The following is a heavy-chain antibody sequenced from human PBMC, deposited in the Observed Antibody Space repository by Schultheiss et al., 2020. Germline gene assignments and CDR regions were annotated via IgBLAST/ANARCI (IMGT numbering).Heavy chain of an antibody. CDR1: GFIFRDYY. J-gene: IGHJ6*02. V-gene: IGHV3-11*04. D-gene: IGHD1-26*01. Sequence: GESLKISCAVSGFIFRDYYMSWIRQAPGKGLEWIASISTGANEIYYADSMKGRFTISRDNAKNLLYLQMNSLRAEETAVYYCARDLFSYSGSYYYYGMDVWGQGTTVTVSS. CDR3: ARDLFSYSGSYYYYGMDV. CDR2: ISTGANEI.